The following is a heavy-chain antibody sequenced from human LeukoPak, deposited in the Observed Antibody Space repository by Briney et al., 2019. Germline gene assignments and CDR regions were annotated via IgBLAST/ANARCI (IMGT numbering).Heavy chain of an antibody. CDR2: INPNSGGT. CDR1: GYTFTSYY. Sequence: ASVKVSCKASGYTFTSYYMHWVRQAPGQGLEWMGWINPNSGGTNYAQKFQGRVTMTRDTSISTAYMELSRLRSDDTAVYYCARDLYYDSSGYYFGGYWGQGTLVTVSS. J-gene: IGHJ4*02. CDR3: ARDLYYDSSGYYFGGY. D-gene: IGHD3-22*01. V-gene: IGHV1-2*02.